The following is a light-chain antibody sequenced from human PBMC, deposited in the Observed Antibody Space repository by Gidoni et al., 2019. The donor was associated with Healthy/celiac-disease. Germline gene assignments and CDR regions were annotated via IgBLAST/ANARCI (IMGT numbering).Light chain of an antibody. J-gene: IGKJ2*01. CDR3: QQYGSSRYT. CDR1: QSVSSSY. V-gene: IGKV3-20*01. Sequence: ELVLTQSAGTLSVSPGERATISCRASQSVSSSYLAWYQQKPGQAPRLLIYGAASRATGIQDRLSGSGSGTDFTLTISRLEPEDFAVYYCQQYGSSRYTFGQGTKLEIK. CDR2: GAA.